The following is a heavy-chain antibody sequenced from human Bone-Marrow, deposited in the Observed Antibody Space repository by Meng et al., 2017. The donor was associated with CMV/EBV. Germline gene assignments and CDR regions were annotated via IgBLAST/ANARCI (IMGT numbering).Heavy chain of an antibody. CDR1: GFTFSTYW. CDR2: IEQDGTDK. J-gene: IGHJ5*02. V-gene: IGHV3-7*01. D-gene: IGHD3-22*01. CDR3: ARDMIARNWFDP. Sequence: GGSLRLSCAASGFTFSTYWMSWVRQAPGKGLEWVANIEQDGTDKYYVDSVKGRFTISRDNTKNSLYLQMNSLRAEDTAVYYCARDMIARNWFDPWGQGTLVTVSS.